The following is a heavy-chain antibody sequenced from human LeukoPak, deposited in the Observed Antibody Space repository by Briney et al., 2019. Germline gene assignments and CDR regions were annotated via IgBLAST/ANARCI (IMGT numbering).Heavy chain of an antibody. CDR1: GYTFTSYA. D-gene: IGHD3-10*02. CDR2: INAGNGNT. V-gene: IGHV1-3*01. CDR3: ARENSIRGSTMWSGNPFDY. J-gene: IGHJ4*02. Sequence: ASVKVSCKASGYTFTSYAMHWVRQAPGQRLEWMGWINAGNGNTKYSQKFQGRVTITRDTSASTAYMELSSLRSEDTAVYYCARENSIRGSTMWSGNPFDYWGQGTLVTVPS.